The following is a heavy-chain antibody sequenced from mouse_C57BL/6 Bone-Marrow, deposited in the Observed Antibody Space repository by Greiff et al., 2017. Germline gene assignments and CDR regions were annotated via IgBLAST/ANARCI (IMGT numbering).Heavy chain of an antibody. J-gene: IGHJ4*01. V-gene: IGHV1-80*01. Sequence: QVQLKQSGAELVKPGASVKISCKASGYAFSSYWMNWVKQRPGKGLEWIGQIYPGDGDTNYNGKFKGKATLTADKSSSTAYMQRSSLTSEDSAVYFCARLDDGYEDYAMDYWGQGTSVTVSS. D-gene: IGHD2-2*01. CDR1: GYAFSSYW. CDR2: IYPGDGDT. CDR3: ARLDDGYEDYAMDY.